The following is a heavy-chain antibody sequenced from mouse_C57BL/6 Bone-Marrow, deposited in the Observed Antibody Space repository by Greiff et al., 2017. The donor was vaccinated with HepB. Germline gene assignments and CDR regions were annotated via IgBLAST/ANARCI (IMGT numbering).Heavy chain of an antibody. V-gene: IGHV5-4*01. CDR3: AREGWFAY. J-gene: IGHJ3*01. CDR1: GFTFSSYA. Sequence: EVKLVESGGGLVKPGGSLKLSCAASGFTFSSYAMSWVRQTPEKRLEWVATISDGGSYTYYPENVKGRFTISRDNAKNNLYLQMSHLKSEDTAMYYCAREGWFAYWGQGTLVTVSA. CDR2: ISDGGSYT.